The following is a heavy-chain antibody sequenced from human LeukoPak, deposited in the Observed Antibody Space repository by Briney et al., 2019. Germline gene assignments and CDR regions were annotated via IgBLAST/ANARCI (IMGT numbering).Heavy chain of an antibody. CDR3: ARDPDSSADDY. CDR1: GGTFSMYA. Sequence: ASVKVSCKASGGTFSMYAISWVRQAPGQGLEWMGRIVPFLNITSYAQKFQGRLTISADKVTRTAYMELSSLRSEDTAVYYCARDPDSSADDYWGQGTLVTVSS. V-gene: IGHV1-69*04. D-gene: IGHD3-22*01. J-gene: IGHJ4*02. CDR2: IVPFLNIT.